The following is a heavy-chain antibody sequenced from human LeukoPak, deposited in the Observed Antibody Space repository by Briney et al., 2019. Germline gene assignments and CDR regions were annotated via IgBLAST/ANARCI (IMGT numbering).Heavy chain of an antibody. V-gene: IGHV4-4*02. J-gene: IGHJ3*02. D-gene: IGHD2-2*01. Sequence: SETLSLTCAVSGGSISSSNWWSWVRQPPGKGLEWIGEIYHSGSTNYNPSLKSRVTISVDKSKNQFSLKLSSVTAADTAVYYCARAWVVVPAAMVGFRDAFDIWGQGTMVTVSS. CDR2: IYHSGST. CDR1: GGSISSSNW. CDR3: ARAWVVVPAAMVGFRDAFDI.